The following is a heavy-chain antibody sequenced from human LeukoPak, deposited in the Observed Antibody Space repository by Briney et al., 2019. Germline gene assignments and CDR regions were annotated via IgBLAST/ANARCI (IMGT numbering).Heavy chain of an antibody. CDR1: GFTFSSYS. D-gene: IGHD6-13*01. J-gene: IGHJ1*01. CDR3: ATPAAGPGAEYSLY. Sequence: GGSLRLSCAPSGFTFSSYSMNWVRQAPGKGLEWVSSIDFTSRNIYNADSVKGRFTTSTDNAKNSLDLQMNSLKVEDTAVYYCATPAAGPGAEYSLYWGQGTLVIVSS. V-gene: IGHV3-21*01. CDR2: IDFTSRNI.